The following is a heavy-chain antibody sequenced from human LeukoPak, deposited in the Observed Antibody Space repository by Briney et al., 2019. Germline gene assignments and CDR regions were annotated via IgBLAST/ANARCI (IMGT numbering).Heavy chain of an antibody. J-gene: IGHJ3*01. D-gene: IGHD3-22*01. CDR2: IYHSESP. V-gene: IGHV4-4*02. CDR3: ARELRYDNSDSGAF. CDR1: GGSISSTNW. Sequence: PSGTLSLTCAVSGGSISSTNWWNWVRQPPGKGLEWIGEIYHSESPNYNPSLKSRVTISVDKSRNQFSLNLSSVTAADTALYYCARELRYDNSDSGAFWGQGTVVTVSS.